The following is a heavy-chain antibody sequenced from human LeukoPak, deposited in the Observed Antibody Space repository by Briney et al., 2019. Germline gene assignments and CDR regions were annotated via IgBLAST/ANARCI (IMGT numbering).Heavy chain of an antibody. CDR2: ISGSGGST. CDR1: GFTFSSYA. D-gene: IGHD3-10*01. J-gene: IGHJ4*02. V-gene: IGHV3-23*01. CDR3: AKLSLWFGESPFDY. Sequence: GGSLRLSCAAPGFTFSSYAMSWVRQAPGKGLEWVSAISGSGGSTYYADSVKGRFTISRDNSKNTLYLQMNSLRAEDTAVYYCAKLSLWFGESPFDYWGQGTLVTVSS.